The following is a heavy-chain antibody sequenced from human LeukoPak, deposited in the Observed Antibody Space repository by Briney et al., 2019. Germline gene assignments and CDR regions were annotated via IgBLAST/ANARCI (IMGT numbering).Heavy chain of an antibody. D-gene: IGHD3-9*01. CDR2: INPNSGGT. J-gene: IGHJ4*02. CDR3: ARLRYFDWLGPLDY. CDR1: GYTFTGYY. Sequence: SVKVSCKASGYTFTGYYMHCVRQAPGHGLEWMRWINPNSGGTNYAQKFQGRVTMTRDTSISRAYRELSRLISDDTAVYYCARLRYFDWLGPLDYWGQGTLVTVSS. V-gene: IGHV1-2*02.